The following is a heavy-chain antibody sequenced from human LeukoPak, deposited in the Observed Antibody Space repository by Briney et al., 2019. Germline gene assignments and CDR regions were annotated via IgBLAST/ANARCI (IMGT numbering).Heavy chain of an antibody. CDR1: GGSISSYY. J-gene: IGHJ4*02. CDR3: ARYYGTSGSLDY. D-gene: IGHD3-22*01. Sequence: KPSETLSLTCTVSGGSISSYYWSWIRQPPGRGLEWIGYISYSGITNCNPSLKSRVTISVDTSKNQFSLKLTSVTAADTAVYYCARYYGTSGSLDYWGQGSLVTVSS. CDR2: ISYSGIT. V-gene: IGHV4-59*01.